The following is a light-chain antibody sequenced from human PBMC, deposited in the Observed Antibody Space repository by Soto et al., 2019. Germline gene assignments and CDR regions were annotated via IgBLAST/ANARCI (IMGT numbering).Light chain of an antibody. J-gene: IGLJ2*01. CDR1: SSNIGSNY. V-gene: IGLV1-47*01. Sequence: QSVLTQPPSASGTPGQRVTISCSGSSSNIGSNYVYWYQQLPGSAPKLLIYRNDQRPSGVPDRFSASKSGTAASQAISGLRSEDEADYHCAAWDDRLSAVVFGGGTTLTVL. CDR3: AAWDDRLSAVV. CDR2: RND.